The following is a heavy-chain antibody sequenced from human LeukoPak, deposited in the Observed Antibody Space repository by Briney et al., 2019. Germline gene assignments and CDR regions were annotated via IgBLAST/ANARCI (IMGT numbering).Heavy chain of an antibody. CDR1: GFTFSNYA. CDR2: ISYDGSNK. Sequence: GGSLRLSCAASGFTFSNYAMHWVRQAPGKGLEWVALISYDGSNKYYADSVKGRLTISRDNSKNTVSLQMNSLRAEDTAIYYCARDLSEKYCIDYWGQGTQVTVSS. V-gene: IGHV3-30-3*01. J-gene: IGHJ4*02. D-gene: IGHD2-8*02. CDR3: ARDLSEKYCIDY.